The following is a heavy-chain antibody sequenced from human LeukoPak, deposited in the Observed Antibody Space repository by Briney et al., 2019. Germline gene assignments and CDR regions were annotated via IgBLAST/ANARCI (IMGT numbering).Heavy chain of an antibody. CDR1: GYIFANYG. CDR2: INAGEGKT. V-gene: IGHV1-3*01. CDR3: ARDGRNYYGSGSYPDY. J-gene: IGHJ4*02. D-gene: IGHD3-10*01. Sequence: ASVKVSCKASGYIFANYGMHWVRQAPGQGPEWMGWINAGEGKTKYSQKFQGRVTITRDTSASTAYMELSSLRSEDTAVYYCARDGRNYYGSGSYPDYWGQGTLVTVSS.